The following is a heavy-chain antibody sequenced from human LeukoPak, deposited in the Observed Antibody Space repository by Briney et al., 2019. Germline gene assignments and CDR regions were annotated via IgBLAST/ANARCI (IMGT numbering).Heavy chain of an antibody. CDR3: ARDGPYYGDYPFDY. J-gene: IGHJ4*02. V-gene: IGHV3-21*01. CDR1: GFTFSSYS. Sequence: PGGSLRLSCAASGFTFSSYSMNWVRQAPGKGLEWVSSISSSSSYIYYADSVKGRFTISRDNAKNSLYLQMHSLRAEDTAVYYCARDGPYYGDYPFDYWGQGTLVTVSS. D-gene: IGHD4-17*01. CDR2: ISSSSSYI.